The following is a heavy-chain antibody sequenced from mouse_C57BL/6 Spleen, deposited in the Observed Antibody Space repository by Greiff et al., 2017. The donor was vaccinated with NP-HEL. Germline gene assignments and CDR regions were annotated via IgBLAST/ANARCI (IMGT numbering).Heavy chain of an antibody. D-gene: IGHD2-4*01. J-gene: IGHJ4*01. CDR3: ARYDYDDDYYAMDY. CDR2: IYPRSGNT. V-gene: IGHV1-81*01. CDR1: GYTFTSYG. Sequence: QVQLKESGAELARPGASVKLSCKASGYTFTSYGISWVKQRPGQGLEWIGEIYPRSGNTYYNEKFKGKATLTADKSSSTAYMELRSLTSEDSAVYFCARYDYDDDYYAMDYWGQGTSVTVSS.